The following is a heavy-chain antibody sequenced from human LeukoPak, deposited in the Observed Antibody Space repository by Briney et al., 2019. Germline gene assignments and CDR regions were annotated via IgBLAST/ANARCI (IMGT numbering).Heavy chain of an antibody. CDR3: AKWGLYCSSTSCYAPFQH. J-gene: IGHJ1*01. CDR2: ISGSGGST. Sequence: TGGSLRLSCAASGFTFSSYAMSWVRQAPGKGLEWVSAISGSGGSTYYADSVKGRFTISRDNSKNTLYLQMNSLRAEDTAVYYCAKWGLYCSSTSCYAPFQHWGQGTLVTVSS. CDR1: GFTFSSYA. V-gene: IGHV3-23*01. D-gene: IGHD2-2*01.